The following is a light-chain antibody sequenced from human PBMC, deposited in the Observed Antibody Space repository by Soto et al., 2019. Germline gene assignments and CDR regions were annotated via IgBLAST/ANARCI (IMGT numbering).Light chain of an antibody. CDR2: AAS. Sequence: IQLTQSPSSLSASVGDRVTITCRASQGTGIYLAWYQQKPGKAPKLLIHAASTLQSGVPSRFSGSGSGTEFTLTISSLQPEDFATYFCQQSYSTLLTFGGGTKVDIK. CDR1: QGTGIY. J-gene: IGKJ4*01. V-gene: IGKV1-9*01. CDR3: QQSYSTLLT.